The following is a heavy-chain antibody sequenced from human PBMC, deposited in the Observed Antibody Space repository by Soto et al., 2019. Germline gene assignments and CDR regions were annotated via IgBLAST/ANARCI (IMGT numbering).Heavy chain of an antibody. J-gene: IGHJ4*02. CDR2: ISYDGSNK. Sequence: GGSLRLSCAASGFTFSSYAMHWVRQAPGKGLGWVALISYDGSNKYYADSVKGRFTISRDNSKNTLSLQMNSLRAEDTAVYYCARDVEWVLDYWGQGTLVTVSS. D-gene: IGHD3-3*01. CDR1: GFTFSSYA. V-gene: IGHV3-30-3*01. CDR3: ARDVEWVLDY.